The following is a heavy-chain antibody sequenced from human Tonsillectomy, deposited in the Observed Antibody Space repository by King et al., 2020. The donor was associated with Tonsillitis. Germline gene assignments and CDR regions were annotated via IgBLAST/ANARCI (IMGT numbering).Heavy chain of an antibody. CDR1: GGSISSSSYY. Sequence: QLQLQESGPGLVKPSETLSLTCTVSGGSISSSSYYWGWIRQPPGKGLEWIGSMYYSGSTYYNPSLKSRVTMPVDTSKNQFSLKLSSVTAADTAVYYCARQGFGGWYYFDYWGQGTLVTVSS. CDR2: MYYSGST. J-gene: IGHJ4*02. D-gene: IGHD6-19*01. CDR3: ARQGFGGWYYFDY. V-gene: IGHV4-39*01.